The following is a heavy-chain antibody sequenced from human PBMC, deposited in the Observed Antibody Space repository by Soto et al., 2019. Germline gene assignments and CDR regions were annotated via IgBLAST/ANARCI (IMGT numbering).Heavy chain of an antibody. CDR1: GFTFSTYN. CDR3: ARDRDGYNSKWFDP. V-gene: IGHV3-21*01. Sequence: EVRLVESGGGLVEPGGSLRLSCAASGFTFSTYNMNWVRQAPGKGLEWVSSISSGSYYVYYGDSVKGRFTISRDNAQNSLYLQMNSLRVEDTAVYYCARDRDGYNSKWFDPWGQGTLVTVSS. CDR2: ISSGSYYV. D-gene: IGHD5-12*01. J-gene: IGHJ5*02.